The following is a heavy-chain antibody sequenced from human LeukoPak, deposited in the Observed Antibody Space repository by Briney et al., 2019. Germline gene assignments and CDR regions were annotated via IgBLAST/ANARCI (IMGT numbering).Heavy chain of an antibody. CDR3: VKDLITMIAVVTPNFDY. D-gene: IGHD3-22*01. CDR2: IRYDGSNK. Sequence: GGSLRLSCAASGFTFSSYGMHWVRQAPGKGLEWVAFIRYDGSNKYYADSVKGRFTISRDNSKNTLYLQMNSLRAEDTAVYYCVKDLITMIAVVTPNFDYWGQGTLVTVSS. CDR1: GFTFSSYG. V-gene: IGHV3-30*02. J-gene: IGHJ4*02.